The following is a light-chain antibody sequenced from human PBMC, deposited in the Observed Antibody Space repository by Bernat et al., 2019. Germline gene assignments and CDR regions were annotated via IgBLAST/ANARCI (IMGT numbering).Light chain of an antibody. V-gene: IGKV1-5*03. Sequence: DIQMTQSPSTLSASVGDRVTITCRASQSISSWLAWYQQKPGKAPKLLIYEASSLKSGVPSRFSGSGSGTEFTLTISSLQPDDFATYNCQKYKSYPWTFGQGTKVEIK. CDR1: QSISSW. J-gene: IGKJ1*01. CDR2: EAS. CDR3: QKYKSYPWT.